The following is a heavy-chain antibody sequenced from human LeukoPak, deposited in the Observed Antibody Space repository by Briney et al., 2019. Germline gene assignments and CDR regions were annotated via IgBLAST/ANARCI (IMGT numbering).Heavy chain of an antibody. D-gene: IGHD2-21*02. V-gene: IGHV3-48*02. CDR1: GFTFSGYS. CDR3: ARAVTVVTRGGLVFDY. Sequence: GGSLRLSCAASGFTFSGYSMNWVRQAPGKGLEWVSYISSSSNTVYYADSVKGRFTISRDNAKNSLFLQMNSLRDEDTSVYYCARAVTVVTRGGLVFDYWGQGTLVTVSS. J-gene: IGHJ4*02. CDR2: ISSSSNTV.